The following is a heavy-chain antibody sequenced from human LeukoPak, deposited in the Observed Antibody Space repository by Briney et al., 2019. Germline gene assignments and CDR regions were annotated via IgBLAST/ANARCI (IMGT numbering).Heavy chain of an antibody. D-gene: IGHD4-23*01. Sequence: GGSLRLSCAASGFAFSSYAMSWVRQAPGKGLEWVSAISGSGGSTYYADSVKGRFTISRDNSKNTLYLQMNSLRVEETAVYYCANPLVGGGNSVGYYYGMDVWGQGTTVTVSS. CDR2: ISGSGGST. J-gene: IGHJ6*02. V-gene: IGHV3-23*01. CDR1: GFAFSSYA. CDR3: ANPLVGGGNSVGYYYGMDV.